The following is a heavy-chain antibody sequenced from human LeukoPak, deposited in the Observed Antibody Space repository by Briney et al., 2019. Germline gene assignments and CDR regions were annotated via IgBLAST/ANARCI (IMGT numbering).Heavy chain of an antibody. J-gene: IGHJ6*02. CDR2: IYYSGST. CDR3: AREAAFHYYYYGMDV. Sequence: SETLSLTCTVSGGSISIGGYYWSWIRQHPGKGLEWIGYIYYSGSTYYNPSLKSRVTISVDTSKNQFSLKLSSVTAADTAVYYCAREAAFHYYYYGMDVWGQGTTVTVSS. V-gene: IGHV4-31*03. CDR1: GGSISIGGYY. D-gene: IGHD6-25*01.